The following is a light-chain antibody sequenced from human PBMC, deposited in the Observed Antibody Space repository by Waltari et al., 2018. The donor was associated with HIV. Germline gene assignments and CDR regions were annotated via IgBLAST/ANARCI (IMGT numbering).Light chain of an antibody. J-gene: IGLJ3*02. CDR2: NAN. Sequence: QSALTQPASVSGSPGQSITISCIGSDLDIGIYDYISWYHHPPDRAPRLVVFNANRRPSGSPFRFAGSKSGNTASLTISGLQADDEGVYYCSSYVTGGSLLFGGGTQVTVL. CDR3: SSYVTGGSLL. V-gene: IGLV2-14*01. CDR1: DLDIGIYDY.